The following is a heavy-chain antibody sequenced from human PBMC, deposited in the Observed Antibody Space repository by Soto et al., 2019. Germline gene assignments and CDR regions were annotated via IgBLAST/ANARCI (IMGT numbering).Heavy chain of an antibody. Sequence: ASVKVSCKASGYTFTSYGISWVRQAPGQGLEWMGWISAYNGNTNYAQKLQGRVTMTTDTSTGTAYMELRSLRSDDTAVYYCAREGIAVAGPIRYYYYGMDVWGQGTTVTVSS. V-gene: IGHV1-18*01. D-gene: IGHD6-19*01. CDR2: ISAYNGNT. CDR1: GYTFTSYG. J-gene: IGHJ6*02. CDR3: AREGIAVAGPIRYYYYGMDV.